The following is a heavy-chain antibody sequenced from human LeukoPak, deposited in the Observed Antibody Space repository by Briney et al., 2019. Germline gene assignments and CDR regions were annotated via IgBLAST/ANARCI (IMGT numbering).Heavy chain of an antibody. CDR1: GGSISNGGYY. J-gene: IGHJ5*02. Sequence: SETLSLTCTVSGGSISNGGYYWSWIRQHPGTGLEWIGYIYNSGNTYYNPSLKSRVTISEDTSKNQFSLKLSSVTAADTAVYYCARDVHGWGPSDPWGQGTLVTVSS. D-gene: IGHD1-26*01. CDR3: ARDVHGWGPSDP. CDR2: IYNSGNT. V-gene: IGHV4-31*03.